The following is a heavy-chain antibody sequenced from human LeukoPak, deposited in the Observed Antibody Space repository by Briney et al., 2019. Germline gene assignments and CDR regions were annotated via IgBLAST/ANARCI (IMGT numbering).Heavy chain of an antibody. CDR3: ARGPSGTYSLDY. Sequence: GGSLRLSCAASGFTFSDCTMNWVRQAPGKGLEWVSYISYSGRTIYYADSVKGRFTISRDNARNSLYLQMNNLRAEDTAVYYCARGPSGTYSLDYWGLGTLVTVSS. V-gene: IGHV3-48*04. CDR2: ISYSGRTI. D-gene: IGHD1-26*01. CDR1: GFTFSDCT. J-gene: IGHJ4*01.